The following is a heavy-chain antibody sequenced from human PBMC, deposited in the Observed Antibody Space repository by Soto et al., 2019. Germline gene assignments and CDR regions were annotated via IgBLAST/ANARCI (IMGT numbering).Heavy chain of an antibody. CDR1: GGTFSSYA. V-gene: IGHV1-69*13. CDR2: IIPISGTA. Sequence: SVKVSCKASGGTFSSYAISWVRQAPGQGLEWMGGIIPISGTANYAQKFQGRATITADESTSTAYMELSSLRSEDTAVYYCARSQGSSTSLEIYYYYYYGMDVWGQGTTVTVSS. CDR3: ARSQGSSTSLEIYYYYYYGMDV. J-gene: IGHJ6*02. D-gene: IGHD2-2*01.